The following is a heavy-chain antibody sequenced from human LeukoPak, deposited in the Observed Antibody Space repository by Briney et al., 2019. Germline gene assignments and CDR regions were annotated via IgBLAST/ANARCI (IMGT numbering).Heavy chain of an antibody. CDR3: ARIRGLAWYFDL. D-gene: IGHD3-10*01. Sequence: SETLSLTCTVFDVSISTYYWSWIRQPPGKGLEWIGYMYYDGSTKYNPSLKSRVTISPDTSMNQFSLTLNSVTAADTAVYYCARIRGLAWYFDLWGRGTLVTVSS. J-gene: IGHJ2*01. CDR1: DVSISTYY. CDR2: MYYDGST. V-gene: IGHV4-59*01.